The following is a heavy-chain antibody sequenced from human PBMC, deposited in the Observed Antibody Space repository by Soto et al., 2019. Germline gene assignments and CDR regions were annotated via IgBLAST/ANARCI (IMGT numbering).Heavy chain of an antibody. CDR3: ARVYCRGGSCYFNWFDP. V-gene: IGHV1-18*01. CDR2: ISAYNGNT. J-gene: IGHJ5*02. D-gene: IGHD2-15*01. CDR1: GYTFTSYG. Sequence: ASVKVSCKASGYTFTSYGISWVRQAPGQGLEWMGWISAYNGNTNYAQKLQGRVTMTTDTSTSTAYMELRSLRSDDTAVYYCARVYCRGGSCYFNWFDPWGQGTLVTVSS.